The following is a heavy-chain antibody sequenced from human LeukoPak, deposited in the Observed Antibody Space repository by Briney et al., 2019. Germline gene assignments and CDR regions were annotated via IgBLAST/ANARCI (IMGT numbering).Heavy chain of an antibody. CDR1: GFTFGNYA. V-gene: IGHV3-23*01. J-gene: IGHJ4*02. CDR3: ARDMSGRNTAMITSFDY. Sequence: GGSLRLSCAASGFTFGNYAMSWVRQAPGKGLEWVSGISGSGDSTYYADSVKGRFTISRDNSKNTLYVQMNSLRAEDTAVYYCARDMSGRNTAMITSFDYWGQGTLVTVSS. D-gene: IGHD5-18*01. CDR2: ISGSGDST.